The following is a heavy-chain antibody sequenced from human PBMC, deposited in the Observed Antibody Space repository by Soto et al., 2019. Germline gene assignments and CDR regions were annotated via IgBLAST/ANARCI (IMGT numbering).Heavy chain of an antibody. Sequence: SQTPSPTCDISWDRVSINSAAWNWLRQSPSRGLEWLGRTYYRSKWYNCYAGSAESRITINPDTSKNHFSLQLNFVTPEATGVYFCTRGERYSGRMYEYWGQGTLVPLSS. V-gene: IGHV6-1*01. CDR3: TRGERYSGRMYEY. J-gene: IGHJ4*02. CDR2: TYYRSKWYN. CDR1: WDRVSINSAA. D-gene: IGHD1-26*01.